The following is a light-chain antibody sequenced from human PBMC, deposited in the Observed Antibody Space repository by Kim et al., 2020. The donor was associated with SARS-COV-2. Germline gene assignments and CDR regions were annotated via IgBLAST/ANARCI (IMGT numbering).Light chain of an antibody. CDR3: QTWDSSTAV. CDR1: NLGDKY. J-gene: IGLJ2*01. V-gene: IGLV3-1*01. CDR2: QDN. Sequence: SYELTQPPSVSVSPGQTASITCSGDNLGDKYACWYQQKPGQSPLLVIHQDNKRPSGIPERFSGSNSGNTVTLTISGTQAMDEADYYCQTWDSSTAVFGGG.